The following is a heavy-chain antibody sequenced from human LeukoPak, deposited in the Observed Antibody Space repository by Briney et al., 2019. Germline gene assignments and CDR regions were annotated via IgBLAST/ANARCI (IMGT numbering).Heavy chain of an antibody. CDR2: IYTSGST. V-gene: IGHV4-4*07. CDR3: ARAPLGNDIGINWFDP. D-gene: IGHD1-26*01. CDR1: GGSISGDY. Sequence: SETLSLTCTVSGGSISGDYWSWIRQPAGTGLEWIGRIYTSGSTIYNPSLKSRVTISVDTSKNQFSLKLSSVTAADTAVYYCARAPLGNDIGINWFDPWGQGTLVTVSS. J-gene: IGHJ5*02.